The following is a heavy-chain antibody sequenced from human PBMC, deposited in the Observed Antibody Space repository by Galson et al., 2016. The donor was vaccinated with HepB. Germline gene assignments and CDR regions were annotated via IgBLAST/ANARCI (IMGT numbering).Heavy chain of an antibody. V-gene: IGHV4-59*01. Sequence: SETLSLTCTVSGGSISSYYWSWIRQPPGKGLEWLAYIYYSGTTNYNPSLKSRVTISVDTFKNQFPLKMNSVTAADTAVYYCARGRGGSGSPFEHWGQGTLVPVSS. J-gene: IGHJ4*02. CDR2: IYYSGTT. CDR1: GGSISSYY. CDR3: ARGRGGSGSPFEH. D-gene: IGHD6-19*01.